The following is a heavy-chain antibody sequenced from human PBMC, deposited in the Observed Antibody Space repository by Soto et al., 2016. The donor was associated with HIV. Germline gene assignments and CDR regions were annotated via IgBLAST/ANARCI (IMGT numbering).Heavy chain of an antibody. CDR3: TREGGDYGDYIYYYYYSYYMDV. J-gene: IGHJ6*03. D-gene: IGHD4-17*01. CDR1: GFTFSDYD. Sequence: EVQLSESGGGLVQPGRSLRLSCTTSGFTFSDYDMSWVRQAPGKGLEWVAFIRSRRYGETTKYAASVKGRFTMSRDDSKSIAYLQMNSLQTEDTAVYYCTREGGDYGDYIYYYYYSYYMDVWGKGTTVTVSS. V-gene: IGHV3-49*04. CDR2: IRSRRYGETT.